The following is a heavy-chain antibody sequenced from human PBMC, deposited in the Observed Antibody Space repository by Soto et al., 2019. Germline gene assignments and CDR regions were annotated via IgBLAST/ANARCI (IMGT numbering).Heavy chain of an antibody. CDR1: GGSFSGYY. J-gene: IGHJ4*02. CDR2: INHSGST. D-gene: IGHD5-12*01. CDR3: ARTKVEMATMIDY. Sequence: SETLSLTCAVYGGSFSGYYWSWIRQPPGKGLEWIGEINHSGSTNYNPSLKSRVTISVDTSKNQFSLKLSSVTAADTAVYYCARTKVEMATMIDYWGQGTLVTVSS. V-gene: IGHV4-34*01.